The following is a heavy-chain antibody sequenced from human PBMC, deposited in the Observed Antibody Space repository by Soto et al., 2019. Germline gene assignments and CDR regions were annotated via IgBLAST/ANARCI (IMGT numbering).Heavy chain of an antibody. V-gene: IGHV4-30-2*01. CDR2: IYQSGST. CDR3: ARGMTTVTTYDY. Sequence: QLQLQESGSGLVKPSQTLSLTCAVSGGSISSGGYSWSWIRQPPGKGLEWIGYIYQSGSTYYNPSPKRRVTTPVDRSKNQSPLNLSSVTAADTAVYYCARGMTTVTTYDYWGQGTLVTVSS. J-gene: IGHJ4*02. D-gene: IGHD4-4*01. CDR1: GGSISSGGYS.